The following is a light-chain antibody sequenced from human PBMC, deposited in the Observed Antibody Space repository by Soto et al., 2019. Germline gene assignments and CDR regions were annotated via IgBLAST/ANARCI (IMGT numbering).Light chain of an antibody. J-gene: IGLJ3*02. Sequence: QSVLTQPPSASGTPGQRVTISCSGSSSNIGSNYVYWYQQHPGKAPKLIIFEVSNRPSGVSDRFSGSNSGNTASLTISGLQAEDEADYYCTSYSRYSVLVFGGGTKVTAL. CDR1: SSNIGSNY. CDR3: TSYSRYSVLV. CDR2: EVS. V-gene: IGLV2-14*01.